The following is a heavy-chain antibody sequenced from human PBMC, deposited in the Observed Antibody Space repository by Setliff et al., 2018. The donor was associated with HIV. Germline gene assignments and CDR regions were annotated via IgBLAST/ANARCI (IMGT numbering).Heavy chain of an antibody. Sequence: ASVKVSCKASGYTLSSHYIHWVRQAPGHRPEWVGWINPQTGGTNFAQKFQGRITMTSDTSVNTVFIELSRLKSDGTALYYCARDLRNSNTLFGVLNFVFDLWGQGTLVTVSS. CDR2: INPQTGGT. V-gene: IGHV1-2*02. CDR1: GYTLSSHY. CDR3: ARDLRNSNTLFGVLNFVFDL. D-gene: IGHD3-3*01. J-gene: IGHJ4*02.